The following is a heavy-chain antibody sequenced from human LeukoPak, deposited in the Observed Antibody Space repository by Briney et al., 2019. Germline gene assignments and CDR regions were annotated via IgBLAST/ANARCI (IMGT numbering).Heavy chain of an antibody. CDR1: GFTFSSYT. CDR2: ISGSGAST. Sequence: GRSLRLSCAASGFTFSSYTMNWARQAPGKGLEWVSAISGSGASTYYADSVKGRFTISRDNSKNTLYLQMNSLRAEDTAICYCAKAALRYQLLSSLDYWGQGTLVTVSS. D-gene: IGHD2-2*01. V-gene: IGHV3-23*01. CDR3: AKAALRYQLLSSLDY. J-gene: IGHJ4*02.